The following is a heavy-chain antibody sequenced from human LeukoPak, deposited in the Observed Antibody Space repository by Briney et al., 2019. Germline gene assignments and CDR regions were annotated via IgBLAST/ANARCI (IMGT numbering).Heavy chain of an antibody. CDR3: ARAFPSDTRNY. Sequence: PSETLSLTCTVSDDSISRYYWSWIRQPPEQGLEWMGYIYYTGITSYSPSLKSRVTISIDTYKYQFSLKLSSLTAADTAVYFCARAFPSDTRNYWGQGTLVAVSS. J-gene: IGHJ4*02. CDR1: DDSISRYY. V-gene: IGHV4-59*01. CDR2: IYYTGIT.